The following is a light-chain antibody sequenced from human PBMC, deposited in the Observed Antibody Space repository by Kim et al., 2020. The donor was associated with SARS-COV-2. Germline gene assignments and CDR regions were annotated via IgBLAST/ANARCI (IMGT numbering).Light chain of an antibody. CDR2: EAS. Sequence: ASVGDRVTLTCRASQSINNYLAWYQQKPGKAPRLLIYEASALQSGVPARFSGSGSGTDFTLTINSLQPEDVAAYYCQKCSGAPWTFGRGTKVDIK. CDR3: QKCSGAPWT. V-gene: IGKV1-27*01. J-gene: IGKJ1*01. CDR1: QSINNY.